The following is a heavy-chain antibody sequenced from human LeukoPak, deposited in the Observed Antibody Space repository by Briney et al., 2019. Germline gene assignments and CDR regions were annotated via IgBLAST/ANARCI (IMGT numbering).Heavy chain of an antibody. V-gene: IGHV4-59*11. CDR3: AREYCTTTCYFDF. D-gene: IGHD2-8*01. CDR1: GDSISSHY. J-gene: IGHJ4*02. Sequence: PSETLSLTCTVSGDSISSHYWSSIRQSPGKGLEWVGSVHYSGSATYNPSLKSRVTLSGATSKTQFSLKLSSVTAADTAVYYCAREYCTTTCYFDFWGQGMVVTVSS. CDR2: VHYSGSA.